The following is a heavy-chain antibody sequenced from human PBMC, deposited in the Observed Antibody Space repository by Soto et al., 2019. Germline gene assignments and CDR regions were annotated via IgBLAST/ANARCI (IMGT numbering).Heavy chain of an antibody. CDR1: GFTSSSYA. CDR2: ISSNGGST. CDR3: VYIVATMGGY. J-gene: IGHJ4*02. V-gene: IGHV3-64D*06. Sequence: EVQLVESGGGLVQPGGSLRLSCSASGFTSSSYAMHWVRQAPGKGLEYVSAISSNGGSTYYADSVKGRFTISRDNSKNTLYLQMSSLRAEDTAVYYCVYIVATMGGYWGQGTLVTVSS. D-gene: IGHD5-12*01.